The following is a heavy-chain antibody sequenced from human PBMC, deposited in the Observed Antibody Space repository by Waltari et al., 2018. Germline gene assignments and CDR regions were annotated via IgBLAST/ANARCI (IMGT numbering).Heavy chain of an antibody. D-gene: IGHD3-3*01. CDR1: GYTFTSYY. J-gene: IGHJ6*02. CDR3: ARGANYDFWSGYYYYGMDV. CDR2: MTPNSGNT. Sequence: QVQLVQSGAEVKKPGASVKDSGKASGYTFTSYYINWVRQATGQGLAWIGWMTPNSGNTGYAQKFQGRVTMARNTSISTVYMDLSSLRSEDTSVYYCARGANYDFWSGYYYYGMDVWGQGTTVTVSS. V-gene: IGHV1-8*02.